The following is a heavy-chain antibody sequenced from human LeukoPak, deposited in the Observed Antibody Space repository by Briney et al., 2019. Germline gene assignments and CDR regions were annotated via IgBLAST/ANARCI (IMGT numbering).Heavy chain of an antibody. CDR2: IYYSGST. D-gene: IGHD5-18*01. J-gene: IGHJ4*02. V-gene: IGHV4-59*01. CDR1: GGSISSYY. CDR3: ARDRRGYSYGYDY. Sequence: PSETLSLTCTVSGGSISSYYWSWIRQPPGKGLEWIGYIYYSGSTNYNPSLKSLVTISVDTSKNQFSLKLSSVTAADTAVYYCARDRRGYSYGYDYWGQGILVTVSS.